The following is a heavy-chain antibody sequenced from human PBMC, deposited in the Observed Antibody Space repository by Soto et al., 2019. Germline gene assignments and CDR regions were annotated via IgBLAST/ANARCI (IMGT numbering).Heavy chain of an antibody. CDR1: GGSIRRSDSY. D-gene: IGHD6-6*01. V-gene: IGHV4-31*03. CDR3: ARVLISSGPLEYCFDY. Sequence: SETLSLTCSVSGGSIRRSDSYWTWVRQGPGKGLEWIAYISDSGRTDYNPSLKSRATISIDTSKNVSFLNLSSVTAAGTAVFFCARVLISSGPLEYCFDYWGPGSLVTVSS. CDR2: ISDSGRT. J-gene: IGHJ4*02.